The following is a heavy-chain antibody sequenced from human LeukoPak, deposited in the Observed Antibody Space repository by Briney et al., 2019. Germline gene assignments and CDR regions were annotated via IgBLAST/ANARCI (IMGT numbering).Heavy chain of an antibody. CDR3: AKAGRGGAITMVRGVKGDYYYMDV. D-gene: IGHD3-10*01. J-gene: IGHJ6*03. Sequence: GGTLRLSCAGSGFPFSIHGMNWVRQAPGKGLEWVSGISPGGGPTYYADSVKGRFTISRDDSKNTLYLQMNSLRAEDTAEYYCAKAGRGGAITMVRGVKGDYYYMDVWGKGTTVSISS. V-gene: IGHV3-23*01. CDR1: GFPFSIHG. CDR2: ISPGGGPT.